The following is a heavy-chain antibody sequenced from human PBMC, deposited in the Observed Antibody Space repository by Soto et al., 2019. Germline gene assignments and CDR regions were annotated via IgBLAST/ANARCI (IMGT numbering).Heavy chain of an antibody. J-gene: IGHJ5*02. CDR3: ARAAGRSKLLPYFFDP. V-gene: IGHV1-3*01. D-gene: IGHD6-13*01. Sequence: QIHLVQSGAEVRKPGASVRIPCQASGYAFTTSAIHWVRQAPGQSLEWMGWINPATGDTKYSQNVRGRVTFALDTSATTAYMDLTSLASHDTAVYFCARAAGRSKLLPYFFDPWGQGTLGTVSS. CDR1: GYAFTTSA. CDR2: INPATGDT.